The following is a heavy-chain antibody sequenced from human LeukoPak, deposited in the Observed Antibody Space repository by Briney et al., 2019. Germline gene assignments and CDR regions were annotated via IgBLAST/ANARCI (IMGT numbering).Heavy chain of an antibody. CDR2: INPNSSDT. V-gene: IGHV1-2*02. CDR1: GHTFSGYY. Sequence: ASVKVSCQASGHTFSGYYMHWVRQAPGQGLEWMGWINPNSSDTNYAQKFQGRVTMTSDTSISTAYMELSRLRSDDTAVYYCAREFMRVTAFDIWGQGTMVTVSS. CDR3: AREFMRVTAFDI. D-gene: IGHD2-21*02. J-gene: IGHJ3*02.